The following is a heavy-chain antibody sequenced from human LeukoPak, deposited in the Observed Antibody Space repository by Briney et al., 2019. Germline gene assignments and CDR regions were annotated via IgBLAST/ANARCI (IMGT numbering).Heavy chain of an antibody. CDR3: ARGGVYYGSGPPGY. CDR2: IWDDGSNK. D-gene: IGHD3-10*01. CDR1: GFTFSSYV. V-gene: IGHV3-33*01. J-gene: IGHJ4*02. Sequence: PGRSLRLSCAASGFTFSSYVMHGRRKAAGKGLVRGAVIWDDGSNKYYAASVKGRFTISRDNSKNTLYLQMNSLRAEDTAVYYCARGGVYYGSGPPGYWGQGTLVTVSS.